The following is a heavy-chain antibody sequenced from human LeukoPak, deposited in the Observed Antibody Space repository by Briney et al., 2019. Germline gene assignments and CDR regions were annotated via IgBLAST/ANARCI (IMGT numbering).Heavy chain of an antibody. J-gene: IGHJ5*02. CDR2: INPSSGAR. CDR3: ATGSITHTRDP. V-gene: IGHV1-2*02. Sequence: ASVKVSCKGSGYVSSDIYFNWVRQAPGQGLEWMGWINPSSGARIYSQKFQGRVTMDTSISIAYMELSGLTSDDTAVYYCATGSITHTRDPWGQGTLVTVSS. D-gene: IGHD6-6*01. CDR1: GYVSSDIY.